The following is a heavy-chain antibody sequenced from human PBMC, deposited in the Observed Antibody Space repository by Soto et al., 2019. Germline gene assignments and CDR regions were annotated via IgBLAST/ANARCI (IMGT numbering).Heavy chain of an antibody. J-gene: IGHJ4*02. D-gene: IGHD3-22*01. CDR3: VKATYDSSGYYYGY. CDR2: ISIDGSST. V-gene: IGHV3-64D*08. Sequence: PGGSLRLSCSGSGFIFSIYAIHWVRQAPGKGLEYVSFISIDGSSTHYADSVKGRFTISRDNSKNTLYLQMSSLRAEDTAVYYCVKATYDSSGYYYGYWGQGTLVTVSS. CDR1: GFIFSIYA.